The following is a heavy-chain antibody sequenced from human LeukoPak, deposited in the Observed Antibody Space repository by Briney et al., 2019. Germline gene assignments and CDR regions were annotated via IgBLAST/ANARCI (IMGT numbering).Heavy chain of an antibody. J-gene: IGHJ3*02. Sequence: GESLRISRKGSGYSFTSYWIGWVRQMPGKGLEWMGIIYPGDSDTRYSPSFQGQVTISADKSIRTAYLQWSSLKASDTAMYYCARQKDYDIYAFDIWGQGTMVTVSS. D-gene: IGHD3-9*01. CDR3: ARQKDYDIYAFDI. CDR2: IYPGDSDT. CDR1: GYSFTSYW. V-gene: IGHV5-51*01.